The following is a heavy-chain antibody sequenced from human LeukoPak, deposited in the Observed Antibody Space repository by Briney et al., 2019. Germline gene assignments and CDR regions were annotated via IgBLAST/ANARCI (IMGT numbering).Heavy chain of an antibody. Sequence: PGGSLRLSCAASGSIFSNYAMHWVRQAPGKGLEGVAVISYDGSNKYYADSVKGRFTISRDNSKKTLYLQMNTLRPADTAVYYCARELERTFDYWGQGTLVTVSS. CDR1: GSIFSNYA. J-gene: IGHJ4*02. CDR3: ARELERTFDY. D-gene: IGHD1-1*01. V-gene: IGHV3-30*04. CDR2: ISYDGSNK.